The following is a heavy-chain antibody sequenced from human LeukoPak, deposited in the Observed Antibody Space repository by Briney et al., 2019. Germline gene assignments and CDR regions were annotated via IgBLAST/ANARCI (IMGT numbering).Heavy chain of an antibody. D-gene: IGHD6-13*01. CDR3: ARLYSSSWSEGWFDP. CDR2: INTNTGNP. J-gene: IGHJ5*02. V-gene: IGHV7-4-1*02. Sequence: ASVKVSCKASGYTFTSYAMNWVRQAPGQGLEWMGWINTNTGNPTYAQGFTGRFVFSLDTSVSTAYLQISSLKAEDTAVYYCARLYSSSWSEGWFDPWGQGTLVTVSS. CDR1: GYTFTSYA.